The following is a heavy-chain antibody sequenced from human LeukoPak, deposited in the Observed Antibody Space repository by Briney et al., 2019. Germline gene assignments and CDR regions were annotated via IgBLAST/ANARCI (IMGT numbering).Heavy chain of an antibody. V-gene: IGHV3-48*03. J-gene: IGHJ4*02. CDR2: ISSGGSTI. D-gene: IGHD2/OR15-2a*01. CDR3: ARDFILDY. Sequence: GGSLRLSCAASGFTFSSYEMNWLRQAPGKGLELVSHISSGGSTIYYADSVKGRFTISRDNAKNSLYLQMNSLRAEDTAVYYCARDFILDYWGQGILVTVSS. CDR1: GFTFSSYE.